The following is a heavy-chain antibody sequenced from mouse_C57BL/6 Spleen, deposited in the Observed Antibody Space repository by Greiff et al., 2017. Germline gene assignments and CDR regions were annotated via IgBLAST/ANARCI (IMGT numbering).Heavy chain of an antibody. CDR1: GYTFTSYW. V-gene: IGHV1-72*01. CDR2: IDPNSGCT. Sequence: QVQLKQPGAELVKPGASVKLSCKASGYTFTSYWMHWVKQGPGRGLAWIGRIDPNSGCTKYNEKFKSKATLTVDKPSSTAYMQLSSLTAEDAAVYYCARSFYGNYGYYFDYWGQGTTLTVSS. J-gene: IGHJ2*01. D-gene: IGHD2-10*01. CDR3: ARSFYGNYGYYFDY.